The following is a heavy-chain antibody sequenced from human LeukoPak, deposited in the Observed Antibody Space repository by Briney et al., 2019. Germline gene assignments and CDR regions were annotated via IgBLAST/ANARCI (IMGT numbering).Heavy chain of an antibody. Sequence: GGSLRLSCAASGFTFSSYWMHWVRQAPGKGLMWVSRIKSDGSETSYADSVKGRFTISRDNARNTLYLQMNSLRPEDTAIYYCXSDRVFYGLDVWGQGTTVTV. V-gene: IGHV3-74*01. CDR1: GFTFSSYW. J-gene: IGHJ6*02. CDR3: XSDRVFYGLDV. CDR2: IKSDGSET.